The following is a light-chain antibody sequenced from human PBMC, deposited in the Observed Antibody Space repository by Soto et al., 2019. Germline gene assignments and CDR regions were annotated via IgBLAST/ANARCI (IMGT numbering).Light chain of an antibody. CDR2: GNN. CDR1: SSNIGAPYD. J-gene: IGLJ1*01. V-gene: IGLV1-40*01. Sequence: QSVLTQPPSVSVAPGQRVTISCTGSSSNIGAPYDVHWYQQLPGTAPKLLIYGNNNRPSGVPDRFSGSKSGTSASLAITGLQAEDEGDYYCQSYDNSLSGSRVFGTGTRSPS. CDR3: QSYDNSLSGSRV.